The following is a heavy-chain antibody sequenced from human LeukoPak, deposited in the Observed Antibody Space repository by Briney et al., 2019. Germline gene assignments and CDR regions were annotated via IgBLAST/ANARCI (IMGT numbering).Heavy chain of an antibody. D-gene: IGHD6-13*01. CDR1: GFTFSSYS. J-gene: IGHJ4*02. CDR2: ISSTSDYI. Sequence: GGSLRLSCAASGFTFSSYSMNWVRQAPGKGLEWVASISSTSDYIYYADSLKGRLAISRDNAMNSLYLQMNSLRAEDTAVYYCARGGIYSQGFDSWGQGTLVTVSS. V-gene: IGHV3-21*01. CDR3: ARGGIYSQGFDS.